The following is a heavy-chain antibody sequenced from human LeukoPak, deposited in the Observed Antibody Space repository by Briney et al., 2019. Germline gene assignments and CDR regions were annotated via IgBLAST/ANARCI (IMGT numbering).Heavy chain of an antibody. CDR1: GFTVSSNY. Sequence: GGSLRLSCAASGFTVSSNYMSWVRQAPGKGLEWVSVIYSGGSTYYADSVKGRFTISRDNSKNTLYLQMNSLRAEDTAVYYCARAPGYYYDSSGYYFDYWGQGTLVTVSS. J-gene: IGHJ4*02. CDR3: ARAPGYYYDSSGYYFDY. CDR2: IYSGGST. V-gene: IGHV3-66*01. D-gene: IGHD3-22*01.